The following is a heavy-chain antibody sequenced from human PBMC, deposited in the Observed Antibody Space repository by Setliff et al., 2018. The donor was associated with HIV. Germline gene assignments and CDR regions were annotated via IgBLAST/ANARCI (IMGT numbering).Heavy chain of an antibody. CDR2: IGPYNGRT. CDR1: GYMFIAYG. Sequence: WASVKVSCKTSGYMFIAYGMSWVRRAPGQGLEWMGWIGPYNGRTEYAQEFQGRVTITTDESTSTAYMELSRLRSDDTAVYYCARSPRYSSGWYDSYFDQWGQGTLVTVSS. J-gene: IGHJ4*02. V-gene: IGHV1-18*01. D-gene: IGHD6-19*01. CDR3: ARSPRYSSGWYDSYFDQ.